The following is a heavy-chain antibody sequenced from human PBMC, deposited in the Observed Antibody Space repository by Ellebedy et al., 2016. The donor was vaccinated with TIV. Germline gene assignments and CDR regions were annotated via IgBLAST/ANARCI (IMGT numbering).Heavy chain of an antibody. CDR2: IWYDGSNK. D-gene: IGHD2-21*02. Sequence: PGGSLRLSCAASGFTFSSYGMHWVRQAPGKGLEWVAVIWYDGSNKYYADSVKGRFTITRDNSKNTLYLQMNSLRAEDTAVYYCGRGWGLVVTAIHDSFDIWGQGTMVTVSS. CDR1: GFTFSSYG. V-gene: IGHV3-33*01. CDR3: GRGWGLVVTAIHDSFDI. J-gene: IGHJ3*02.